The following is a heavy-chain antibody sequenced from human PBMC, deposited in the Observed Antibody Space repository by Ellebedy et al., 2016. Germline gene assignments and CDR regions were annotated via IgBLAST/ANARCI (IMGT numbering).Heavy chain of an antibody. CDR3: ARETSYSYGYYYYYYMDV. CDR2: INHSGST. CDR1: GGSFSGYY. D-gene: IGHD5-18*01. J-gene: IGHJ6*03. V-gene: IGHV4-34*01. Sequence: SETLSLTCAVYGGSFSGYYWSWIRQPPGKGLEWIGEINHSGSTNYNPSLKSRVTISVDTSKNQFSLKLSSVTAADTAVYYCARETSYSYGYYYYYYMDVWGKGTTVTVSS.